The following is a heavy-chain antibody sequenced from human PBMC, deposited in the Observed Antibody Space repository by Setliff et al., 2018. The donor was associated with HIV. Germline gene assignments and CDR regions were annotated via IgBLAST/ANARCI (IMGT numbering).Heavy chain of an antibody. CDR3: ARGGLAYYPSWHFDF. CDR2: IYPGDSDS. V-gene: IGHV5-51*01. Sequence: PGESLKISCKGSGYSFTSYWIGWVRQMPGKGLEWVGTIYPGDSDSRYSPSFQGQVTISADKSISTAYLQWSSLKASDTAMYYCARGGLAYYPSWHFDFWGRGTLVTVS. CDR1: GYSFTSYW. J-gene: IGHJ2*01. D-gene: IGHD3-22*01.